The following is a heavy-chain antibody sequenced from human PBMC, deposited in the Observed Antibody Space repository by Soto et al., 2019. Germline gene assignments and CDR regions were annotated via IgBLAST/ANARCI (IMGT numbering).Heavy chain of an antibody. D-gene: IGHD3-10*01. CDR2: TGLSGRTT. CDR1: GFTFSVSA. Sequence: EVQLLESGGGLVQPGGSLRLSCVASGFTFSVSAMTWVRQAPGKGLEWVSTTGLSGRTTFYGDSVKGRFTVSRDNSKNTLDLQMSSLRAEDTAVYDCATVHNTSGSFNFWGRGTLVTVPS. V-gene: IGHV3-23*01. CDR3: ATVHNTSGSFNF. J-gene: IGHJ4*02.